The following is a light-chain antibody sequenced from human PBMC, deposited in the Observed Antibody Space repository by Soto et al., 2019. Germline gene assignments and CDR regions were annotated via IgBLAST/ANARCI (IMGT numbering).Light chain of an antibody. J-gene: IGKJ2*01. CDR1: QSVSSY. CDR2: DAS. CDR3: QQRTDWRYT. Sequence: EIVLTQSPATLSLSPGERATLSCRASQSVSSYLAWYQQKPGQAPRLLIYDASNRATGIPARFSGSGSGTDFTLTISSLEPEDFAFYYCQQRTDWRYTFGQGTKLEIE. V-gene: IGKV3-11*01.